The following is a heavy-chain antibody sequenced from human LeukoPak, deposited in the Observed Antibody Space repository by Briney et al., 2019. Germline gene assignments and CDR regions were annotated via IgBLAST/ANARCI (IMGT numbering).Heavy chain of an antibody. D-gene: IGHD3-10*01. V-gene: IGHV1-3*01. J-gene: IGHJ4*02. CDR2: INAGNGKT. CDR3: ARGYPQKELWFGELLDTYALTGAWEY. Sequence: ASVKVSCKASGYTFTSYAMDWVRQAPGQRLEWMGWINAGNGKTKYSQKFQGRVTITRDTSASTAYMELSSLRSEDTAVYYCARGYPQKELWFGELLDTYALTGAWEYWGQGTLVTVSS. CDR1: GYTFTSYA.